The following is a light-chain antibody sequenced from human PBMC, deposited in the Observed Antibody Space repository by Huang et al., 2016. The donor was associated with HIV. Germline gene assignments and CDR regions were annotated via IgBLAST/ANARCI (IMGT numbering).Light chain of an antibody. CDR1: QNVRSN. Sequence: EIVMTQSPATLSVSPGGGATLSCRASQNVRSNLAWYQQTPGQAPRLRIYDTSTRASGVPVRFSGSGSGTEFTLTISGLQSEDFAVYYCQQYDNWPPGLTFGGGTKVEI. V-gene: IGKV3D-15*01. CDR3: QQYDNWPPGLT. J-gene: IGKJ4*01. CDR2: DTS.